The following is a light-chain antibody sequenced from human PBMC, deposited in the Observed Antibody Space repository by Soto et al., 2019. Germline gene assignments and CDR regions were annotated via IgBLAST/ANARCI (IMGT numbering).Light chain of an antibody. CDR2: DAS. V-gene: IGKV3-11*01. J-gene: IGKJ2*01. Sequence: EIVLTQSQATLSLSPGERDTISCRASQSVSSYLAWYQQKPGQAPRLLIYDASNRATGIPARFSGSGSGTDFTLTISSLEPEDFAVYYCQQRSNWPGYTFGQGTKLEIK. CDR1: QSVSSY. CDR3: QQRSNWPGYT.